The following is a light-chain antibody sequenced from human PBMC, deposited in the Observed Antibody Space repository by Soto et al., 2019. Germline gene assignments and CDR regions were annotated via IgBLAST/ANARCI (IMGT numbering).Light chain of an antibody. CDR1: SNDVGAFNY. J-gene: IGLJ3*02. CDR3: TSYTTSNTWV. CDR2: GVT. V-gene: IGLV2-14*01. Sequence: QSALTQPASVSGSPGQSITISCAGSSNDVGAFNYVSWYRQSPGEAPKVLIRGVTIRPSGVSIRFSGSKSDNTASLTISGLQAEDEAHYYCTSYTTSNTWVFGGGTQLTVL.